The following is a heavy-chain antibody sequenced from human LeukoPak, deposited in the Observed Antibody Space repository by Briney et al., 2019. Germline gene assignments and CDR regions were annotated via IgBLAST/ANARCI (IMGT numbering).Heavy chain of an antibody. Sequence: GGSLRLSCAASRFTFSSYWMSWVRQAPGKGLEWVANIKQDGSEKYYVDSVKGRFTISRDNAKNSLYLQMNSLRAEDTAVYYCARDRQDYYDSSGYSDYWGQGTLVTVSS. V-gene: IGHV3-7*01. D-gene: IGHD3-22*01. CDR3: ARDRQDYYDSSGYSDY. J-gene: IGHJ4*02. CDR2: IKQDGSEK. CDR1: RFTFSSYW.